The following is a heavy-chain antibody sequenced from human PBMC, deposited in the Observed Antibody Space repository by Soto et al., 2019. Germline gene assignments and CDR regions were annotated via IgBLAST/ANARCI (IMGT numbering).Heavy chain of an antibody. J-gene: IGHJ4*02. Sequence: GGSLRLSCAVSGFTFADYAVHWVRQSAGKGLEWASFINADGSEKYYADSVRGRFTISRDNSKDSFYLQMNSLRLEDTAMYYCAKAKFYYDSSPYDSWGQGTLVTVSS. V-gene: IGHV3-43D*04. CDR1: GFTFADYA. D-gene: IGHD3-22*01. CDR2: INADGSEK. CDR3: AKAKFYYDSSPYDS.